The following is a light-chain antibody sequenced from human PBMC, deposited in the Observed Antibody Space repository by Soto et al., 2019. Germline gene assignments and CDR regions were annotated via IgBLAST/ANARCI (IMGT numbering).Light chain of an antibody. V-gene: IGLV2-14*01. J-gene: IGLJ2*01. CDR2: EVN. Sequence: QSALTQPASVSGSPGQSITISCTGTSSDIGGYKYVSWYQQYPGKAPKIMIYEVNKRPSGVSNRFSGSKSGSTASLTISGLQAEDEADYYCSSYASSTALVFGGGTKLTVL. CDR3: SSYASSTALV. CDR1: SSDIGGYKY.